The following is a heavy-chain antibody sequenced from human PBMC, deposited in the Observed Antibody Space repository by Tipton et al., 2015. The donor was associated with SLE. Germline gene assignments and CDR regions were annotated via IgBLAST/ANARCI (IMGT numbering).Heavy chain of an antibody. CDR3: ATSEPRGYSSGLYRY. Sequence: LRLSCTVSGGSVSSGSYYWSWIRQPPGKGLEWIGYIYYSGSTNYNPSLKSRVTISVDTSKNQFSLKLSSVTAADTAVYYCATSEPRGYSSGLYRYWGQGTLVTVSS. CDR2: IYYSGST. D-gene: IGHD5-18*01. J-gene: IGHJ4*02. CDR1: GGSVSSGSYY. V-gene: IGHV4-61*01.